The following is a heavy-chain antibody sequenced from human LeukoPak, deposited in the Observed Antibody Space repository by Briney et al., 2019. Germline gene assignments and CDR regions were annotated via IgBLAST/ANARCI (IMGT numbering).Heavy chain of an antibody. CDR3: ARRYYHDSGGYYYDAFDV. D-gene: IGHD3-22*01. CDR1: GYSFTSYW. J-gene: IGHJ3*01. V-gene: IGHV5-51*01. Sequence: GEALKISCKGSGYSFTSYWIGWVRQMPGKGVEWMGMIFPGDSDTRYSPSFQGHVTISGDKSISTAYLQWSSLKASDTAMYYCARRYYHDSGGYYYDAFDVWGQGTMVTVSS. CDR2: IFPGDSDT.